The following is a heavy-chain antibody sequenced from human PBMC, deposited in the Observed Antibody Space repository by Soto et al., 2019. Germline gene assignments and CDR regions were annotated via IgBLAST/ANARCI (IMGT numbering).Heavy chain of an antibody. Sequence: PSETLSLTCAVYGGSFSGYYWSWIRQPPGKGLEWIGEINHSGSTNYNPSLKSRVTISVDTSKNQFSLKLSSVTAADTAVYYCARGGRYSSSWTPRAYYYGMDVWGQGTTVTVS. CDR1: GGSFSGYY. D-gene: IGHD6-13*01. CDR2: INHSGST. J-gene: IGHJ6*02. CDR3: ARGGRYSSSWTPRAYYYGMDV. V-gene: IGHV4-34*01.